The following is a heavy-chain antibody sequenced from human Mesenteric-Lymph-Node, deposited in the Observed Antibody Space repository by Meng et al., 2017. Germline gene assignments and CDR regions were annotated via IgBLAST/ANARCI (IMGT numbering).Heavy chain of an antibody. Sequence: HVPRLQAGAWVKKPGATVKFPCQASGYTFTGYYMHWVRQAPGQGLEWMGRINPNSGGTNYAQKFQGRVTMTRDTSISTAYMELSRLRSDDTAVYYCARMSCSGGSCNFDYWGQGTLVTVSS. CDR3: ARMSCSGGSCNFDY. CDR1: GYTFTGYY. J-gene: IGHJ4*02. D-gene: IGHD2-15*01. V-gene: IGHV1-2*06. CDR2: INPNSGGT.